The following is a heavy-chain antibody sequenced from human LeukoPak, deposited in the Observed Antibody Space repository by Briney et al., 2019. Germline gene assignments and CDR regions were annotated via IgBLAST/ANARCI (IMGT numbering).Heavy chain of an antibody. V-gene: IGHV4-39*07. CDR2: IYYSGST. D-gene: IGHD3-22*01. CDR3: ARSRNYYDSSGYHRAFDI. Sequence: SETLSLTCTVSGGSISSSSYYWGWIRQPPGKGLEWIGSIYYSGSTYYNPSLKSRVTISVDTSKNQFSLKLSSVTAADTAVYYCARSRNYYDSSGYHRAFDIWGQGTMVTVSS. J-gene: IGHJ3*02. CDR1: GGSISSSSYY.